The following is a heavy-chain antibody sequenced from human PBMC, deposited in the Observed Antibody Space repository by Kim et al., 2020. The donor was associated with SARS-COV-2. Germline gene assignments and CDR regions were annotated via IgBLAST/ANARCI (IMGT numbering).Heavy chain of an antibody. CDR2: IWYDGSNK. V-gene: IGHV3-33*08. CDR1: GFTFSSYG. J-gene: IGHJ3*02. D-gene: IGHD2-15*01. Sequence: GGSLRLSCAASGFTFSSYGMHWVRQAPGKGLEWVAVIWYDGSNKYYADSVKGRFTISKDNSKNTLYLQMNSLRAEDTDVYYCASVPGDYCSGGSCYSPQREHDAFDICGQGTMVTVSS. CDR3: ASVPGDYCSGGSCYSPQREHDAFDI.